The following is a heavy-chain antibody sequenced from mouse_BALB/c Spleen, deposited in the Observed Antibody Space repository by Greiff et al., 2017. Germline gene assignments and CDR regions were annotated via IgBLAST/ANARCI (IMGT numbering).Heavy chain of an antibody. V-gene: IGHV1-7*01. J-gene: IGHJ3*01. CDR3: AGRGTAWFAY. CDR1: GYTFTSYW. Sequence: QVHVKQSGAELAKPGASVKMSCKASGYTFTSYWMHWVKQRPGQGLEWIGYINPSTGYTEYNQKFKDKATLTADKSSSTAYMQLSSLTSEDSAVYYCAGRGTAWFAYWGQGTLVTVSA. D-gene: IGHD2-14*01. CDR2: INPSTGYT.